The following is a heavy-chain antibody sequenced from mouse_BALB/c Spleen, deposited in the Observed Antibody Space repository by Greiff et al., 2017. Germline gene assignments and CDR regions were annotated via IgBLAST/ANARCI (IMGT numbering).Heavy chain of an antibody. CDR3: ASTGTGAMDY. J-gene: IGHJ4*01. V-gene: IGHV3-2*02. CDR1: GYSITSDYA. D-gene: IGHD4-1*02. CDR2: ISYSGST. Sequence: EVQVVESGPGLLKPSQSLSLTCTVTGYSITSDYAWNWIRQFPGNKLEWMGYISYSGSTSYNPSLKSRISITRDTSKNQFFLQLNSVTTEDTATYYCASTGTGAMDYWGQGTSVTVSS.